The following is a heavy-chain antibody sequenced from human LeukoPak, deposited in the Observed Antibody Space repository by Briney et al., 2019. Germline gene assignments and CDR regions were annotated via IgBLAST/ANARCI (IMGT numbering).Heavy chain of an antibody. CDR2: IYYSRGT. CDR1: GGSITTYY. V-gene: IGHV4-59*12. Sequence: SETLSLTCTVSGGSITTYYWSWIRQPPGKGLEWIGYIYYSRGTMYNPSLKSRVTISIDTSKNQFSLQLSSVTAADTAMYYCAREGLRGGLDYWGQGTLVTVSS. CDR3: AREGLRGGLDY. J-gene: IGHJ4*02. D-gene: IGHD3-10*01.